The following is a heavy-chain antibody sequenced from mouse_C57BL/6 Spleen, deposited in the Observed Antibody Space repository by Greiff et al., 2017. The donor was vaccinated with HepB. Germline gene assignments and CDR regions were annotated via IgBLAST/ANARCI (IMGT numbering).Heavy chain of an antibody. J-gene: IGHJ4*01. Sequence: VQLQQSGPELVKPGASVKISCKASGYSFTGYYMNWVKQSPEKSLEWIGEINPSTGGTTYNQKFKAKATLTVDKSSSTAYMQLKSLTSEDSAVYYCARKSFYYEYDGGYYAMDYWGQGTSVTVSS. CDR2: INPSTGGT. V-gene: IGHV1-42*01. CDR1: GYSFTGYY. CDR3: ARKSFYYEYDGGYYAMDY. D-gene: IGHD2-4*01.